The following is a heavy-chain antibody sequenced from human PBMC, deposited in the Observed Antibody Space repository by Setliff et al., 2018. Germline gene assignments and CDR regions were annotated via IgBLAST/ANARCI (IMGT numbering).Heavy chain of an antibody. CDR3: AKEGAGYSSSSDRFDP. CDR2: ISGSGGAT. CDR1: GFTFSSYW. Sequence: PGGSLRLSCAASGFTFSSYWMSWVRQAPGKGLEWVSGISGSGGATCYAASVKGRFSISRDNSKNTLSLQMNSLRAEDTAIYYCAKEGAGYSSSSDRFDPWGQGTLVTVSS. D-gene: IGHD6-6*01. J-gene: IGHJ5*02. V-gene: IGHV3-23*01.